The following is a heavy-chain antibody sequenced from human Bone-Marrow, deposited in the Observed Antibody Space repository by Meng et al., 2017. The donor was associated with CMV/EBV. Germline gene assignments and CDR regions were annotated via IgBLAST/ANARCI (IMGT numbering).Heavy chain of an antibody. Sequence: SVKVSCKASGYTFTSYYMHWVRQAPGQGLEWMGGIIPIFGTANYAQKFQGRVTITTDESTSTAYMELSSLRSEDTAVYYCARDELGSIAAAGYYYYGMDVWGQGTTVTVSS. CDR1: GYTFTSYY. D-gene: IGHD6-13*01. V-gene: IGHV1-69*05. CDR2: IIPIFGTA. J-gene: IGHJ6*02. CDR3: ARDELGSIAAAGYYYYGMDV.